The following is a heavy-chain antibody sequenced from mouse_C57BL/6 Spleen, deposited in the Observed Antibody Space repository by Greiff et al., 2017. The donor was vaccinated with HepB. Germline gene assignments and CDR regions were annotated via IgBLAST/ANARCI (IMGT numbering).Heavy chain of an antibody. CDR3: ARDLYYYGSSYDYFDY. CDR1: GYTFTSYW. CDR2: INPSNGGT. D-gene: IGHD1-1*01. Sequence: QVQLQQPGTELVKPGASVKLSCKASGYTFTSYWMHWVKQRPGQGLEWIGNINPSNGGTNYNEKFKSKATLTVDKSSSTAYMQLSSLTSEDSAVYYCARDLYYYGSSYDYFDYWGQGTTLTVSS. V-gene: IGHV1-53*01. J-gene: IGHJ2*01.